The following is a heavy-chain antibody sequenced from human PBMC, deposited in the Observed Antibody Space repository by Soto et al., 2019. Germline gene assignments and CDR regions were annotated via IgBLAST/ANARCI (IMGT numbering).Heavy chain of an antibody. D-gene: IGHD3-22*01. J-gene: IGHJ4*02. Sequence: GGSLRLSCAASGFTFSSYWMSWVRQAPGKGLEWVANIKQDGSEKYYVDSVKGRFTISRDNAKNSLYLQMNSLRAEDTAVYYCARDLTYYYDSSGYYYADYWGQGTLVTVSS. CDR3: ARDLTYYYDSSGYYYADY. CDR2: IKQDGSEK. V-gene: IGHV3-7*05. CDR1: GFTFSSYW.